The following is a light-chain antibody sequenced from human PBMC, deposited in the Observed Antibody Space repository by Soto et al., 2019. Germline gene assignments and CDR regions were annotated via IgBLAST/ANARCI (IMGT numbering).Light chain of an antibody. Sequence: EIVLTQSPATLSLSPGERATLSCRASQSVSSYXAWYQQKPGQAPRLLIYDASNRATGIPARFSGSGSGTDFTLTISSLXPXXFAVYYCQQRSNWPPYTIGQGTKLEIK. CDR1: QSVSSY. CDR2: DAS. V-gene: IGKV3-11*01. J-gene: IGKJ2*01. CDR3: QQRSNWPPYT.